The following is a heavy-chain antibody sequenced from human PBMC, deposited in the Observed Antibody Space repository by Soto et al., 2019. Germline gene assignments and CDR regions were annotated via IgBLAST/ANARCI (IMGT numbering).Heavy chain of an antibody. J-gene: IGHJ6*02. V-gene: IGHV6-1*01. D-gene: IGHD2-2*02. CDR3: AREYTAWPLAYGLDV. CDR2: TYYRSKWYN. CDR1: GDSVSSNSTA. Sequence: SQTLLLTCAFSGDSVSSNSTAWNWIRQSPSRGLEWLGRTYYRSKWYNDYAVSVKSRITINPDTSKNQISLQLNSVTPEDTAVYYCAREYTAWPLAYGLDVWGQGTTVTVSS.